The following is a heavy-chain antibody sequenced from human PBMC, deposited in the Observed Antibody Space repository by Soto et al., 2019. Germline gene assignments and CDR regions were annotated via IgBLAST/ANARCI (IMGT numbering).Heavy chain of an antibody. CDR3: AKDLGNSSGWDNWFDP. CDR1: GFTFSSYA. V-gene: IGHV3-23*01. Sequence: QPGGSLRLSCAASGFTFSSYAMSWVRQAPGKGLEWVSAISGSGGSTYYADSVKGRFTISRDNSKNTLYLQMNSLRAEDTAVYYCAKDLGNSSGWDNWFDPWGQGTLVTVSS. J-gene: IGHJ5*02. D-gene: IGHD6-19*01. CDR2: ISGSGGST.